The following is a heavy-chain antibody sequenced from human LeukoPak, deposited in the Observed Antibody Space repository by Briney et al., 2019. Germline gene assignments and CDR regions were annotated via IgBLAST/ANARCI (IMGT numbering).Heavy chain of an antibody. J-gene: IGHJ5*02. CDR3: ARDRGRYYGSASHP. Sequence: AGGSLRLSCAASGFTFYDYGMRWVRQVPGEGVEWVSGINWNGGSTVYADPVKGRFTISRDNGKNILFLHMSGLRVEDTAFYYCARDRGRYYGSASHPWGQGTLVTVSS. V-gene: IGHV3-20*04. CDR2: INWNGGST. D-gene: IGHD3-10*01. CDR1: GFTFYDYG.